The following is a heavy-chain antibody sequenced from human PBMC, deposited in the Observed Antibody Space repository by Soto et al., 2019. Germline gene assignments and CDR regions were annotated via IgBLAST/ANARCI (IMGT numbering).Heavy chain of an antibody. CDR3: ARRDVATIPTGGGYYYYMDV. CDR2: ISSNGGST. V-gene: IGHV3-64*01. J-gene: IGHJ6*03. D-gene: IGHD5-12*01. Sequence: GGSLRLSCAASGFTFSSYAMHWVRQAPGKGLEYVSAISSNGGSTYYANSVKGRFTISRDNSKNTLYLQMGSLRAEDMAVYYCARRDVATIPTGGGYYYYMDVWGKGTTVTVSS. CDR1: GFTFSSYA.